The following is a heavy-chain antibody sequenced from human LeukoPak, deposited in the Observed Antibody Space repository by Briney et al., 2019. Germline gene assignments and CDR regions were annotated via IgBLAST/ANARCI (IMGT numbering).Heavy chain of an antibody. J-gene: IGHJ4*02. V-gene: IGHV3-23*01. CDR1: GFTFSTYA. CDR2: ISGSGGNT. D-gene: IGHD6-13*01. Sequence: GGSLRLFCAASGFTFSTYAMSWVRRAPGKGLEWVSVISGSGGNTYYADSVKGRFTISRDNSKNTLYLQMSSLRAEDTAIYSCAKARGSTFYYFDYWGQGTLVTVSS. CDR3: AKARGSTFYYFDY.